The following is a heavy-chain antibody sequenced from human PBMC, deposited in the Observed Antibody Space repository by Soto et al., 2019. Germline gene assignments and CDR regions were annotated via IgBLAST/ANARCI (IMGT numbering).Heavy chain of an antibody. V-gene: IGHV4-39*01. D-gene: IGHD3-9*01. CDR3: ARLEGLATISYYFDF. CDR1: DDSINSDKYY. CDR2: IDYRGNA. J-gene: IGHJ4*02. Sequence: QLQLQESGPGLVKPSETLSLTCSVSDDSINSDKYYWGWIRQPPGKGLECIGSIDYRGNAYYNPSLQTRVTISLDKSKSQFSLKLNSVTAADSAVYFCARLEGLATISYYFDFWGPGALVTVSS.